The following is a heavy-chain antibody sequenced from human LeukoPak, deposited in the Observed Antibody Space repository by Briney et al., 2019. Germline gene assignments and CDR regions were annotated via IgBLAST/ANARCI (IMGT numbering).Heavy chain of an antibody. CDR2: IYYSGST. CDR3: AGCKAVAGSSYYYYYMDV. Sequence: SETLSLTCAVYGGSFSGYYWSWIRQPPGKGLEWIGSIYYSGSTYYNPSLKSRVTISVDTSKNQFSLKLSSVTAADTAVYYCAGCKAVAGSSYYYYYMDVWGKGTTVTISS. V-gene: IGHV4-34*01. D-gene: IGHD6-19*01. CDR1: GGSFSGYY. J-gene: IGHJ6*03.